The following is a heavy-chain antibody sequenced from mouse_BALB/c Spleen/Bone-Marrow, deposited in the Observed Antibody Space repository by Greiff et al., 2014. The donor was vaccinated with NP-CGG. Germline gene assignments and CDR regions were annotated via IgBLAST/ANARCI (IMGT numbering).Heavy chain of an antibody. V-gene: IGHV14-3*02. CDR1: GFNIKDTY. CDR3: ASYDYGYYFDY. D-gene: IGHD2-4*01. CDR2: IDPANGNT. J-gene: IGHJ2*01. Sequence: EVQRVESGAELVKPGASVKLSCTASGFNIKDTYMHWVKQRPEQGLEWIGRIDPANGNTKYDPKFQGKATITADTSSNTACLQLSSLTSEDTAVYYCASYDYGYYFDYWGQGTTLTVSS.